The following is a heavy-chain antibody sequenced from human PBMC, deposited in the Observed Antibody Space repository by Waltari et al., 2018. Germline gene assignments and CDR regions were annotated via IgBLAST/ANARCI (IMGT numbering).Heavy chain of an antibody. CDR2: IYTSGST. D-gene: IGHD5-18*01. Sequence: QVQLQESGPGLVKPSQTLSLTCTVSGGSISSGSYYWSWIRQPAGKGLEWIGRIYTSGSTNYNPSLKSRVTISVDTSKNQFSLKLSSVTAADTAVYYCAREVDTAMAAYFDYWGQGTLVIVSS. CDR3: AREVDTAMAAYFDY. J-gene: IGHJ4*02. CDR1: GGSISSGSYY. V-gene: IGHV4-61*02.